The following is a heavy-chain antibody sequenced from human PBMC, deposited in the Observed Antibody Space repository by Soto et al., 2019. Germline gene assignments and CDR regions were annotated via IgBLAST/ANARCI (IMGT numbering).Heavy chain of an antibody. Sequence: GGSLRLSCAASGFTCSSYAMSWVRQAPGKGLEWVSAISGSGGSTYYADSVKGRFTISRDNSKNTLYLQMNSLRAEDTAVYYCAKDCYYDSSGYSKASDAFDIWGQGTMVTVSS. V-gene: IGHV3-23*01. CDR3: AKDCYYDSSGYSKASDAFDI. D-gene: IGHD3-22*01. J-gene: IGHJ3*02. CDR1: GFTCSSYA. CDR2: ISGSGGST.